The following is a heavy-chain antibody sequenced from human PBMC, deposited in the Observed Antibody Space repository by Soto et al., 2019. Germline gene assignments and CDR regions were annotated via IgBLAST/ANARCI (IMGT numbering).Heavy chain of an antibody. J-gene: IGHJ4*02. V-gene: IGHV1-24*01. D-gene: IGHD3-22*01. CDR3: ATTIYYDSSGYYSFDY. CDR2: FDPEDGET. CDR1: GYTLPELS. Sequence: GASVKVSCKVSGYTLPELSLHWLRRAPGKGLEWMGGFDPEDGETIYAQKFQGRVTMTEDTSTDTAYMELSSLRSEDTAVYYCATTIYYDSSGYYSFDYWGQGTLVTVSS.